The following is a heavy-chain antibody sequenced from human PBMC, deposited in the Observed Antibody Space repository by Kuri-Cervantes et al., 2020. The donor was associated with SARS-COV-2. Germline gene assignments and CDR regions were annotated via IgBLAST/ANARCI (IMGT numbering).Heavy chain of an antibody. CDR1: GFTFSGYS. V-gene: IGHV3-48*02. CDR2: ISSSSSTI. CDR3: ARAISSWFDY. J-gene: IGHJ4*02. D-gene: IGHD6-13*01. Sequence: GESLKISCAASGFTFSGYSMNWVRQAPGKGLEWVSCISSSSSTIYYADSVKGRFTISRDNAKNSLYLQMNSLRDEDTAVYYCARAISSWFDYWGQGTLVTVSS.